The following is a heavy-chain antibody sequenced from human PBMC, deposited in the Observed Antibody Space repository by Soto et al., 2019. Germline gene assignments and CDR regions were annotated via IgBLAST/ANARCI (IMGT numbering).Heavy chain of an antibody. CDR2: IDHTGRT. D-gene: IGHD1-1*01. CDR3: ARSRNDHNHHHWGFDS. V-gene: IGHV4-34*01. J-gene: IGHJ5*01. Sequence: PSETLSLTCGVYGGSFNPYHWSFIRQPPGKRLEWIGEIDHTGRTNYNPSVKGRVTMSVDTSKNQFSLNLRSVTAADTAVYFCARSRNDHNHHHWGFDSWGQGTLVTVSS. CDR1: GGSFNPYH.